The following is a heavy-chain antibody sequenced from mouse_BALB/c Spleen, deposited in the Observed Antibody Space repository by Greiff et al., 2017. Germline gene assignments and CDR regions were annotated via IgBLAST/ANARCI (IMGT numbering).Heavy chain of an antibody. Sequence: VQLQQSGPELVKPGASVKIPCKASGYTFTDYNMDWVKQSHGKSLEWIGDINPNNGGTIYNQKFKGKATLTVDKSSSTAYMQLSSLASEDSAVYYCARGYDSFAYWGQGTLVTVSA. D-gene: IGHD2-4*01. CDR3: ARGYDSFAY. CDR2: INPNNGGT. V-gene: IGHV1-18*01. CDR1: GYTFTDYN. J-gene: IGHJ3*01.